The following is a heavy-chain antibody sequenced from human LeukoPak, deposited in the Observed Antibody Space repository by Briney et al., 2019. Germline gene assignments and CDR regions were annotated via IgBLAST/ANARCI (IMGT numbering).Heavy chain of an antibody. V-gene: IGHV3-30*04. CDR1: GFTFSSYA. CDR3: ASRMVRGVGGFDY. CDR2: ISYDGSNK. D-gene: IGHD3-10*01. Sequence: GRSLRLSCAAPGFTFSSYAMHWVRQAPGKGLEWVAVISYDGSNKYYADSVKGRFTISRDNSKNTLYLQMNSLRAEDTAVYYCASRMVRGVGGFDYWGQGTLVTVSS. J-gene: IGHJ4*02.